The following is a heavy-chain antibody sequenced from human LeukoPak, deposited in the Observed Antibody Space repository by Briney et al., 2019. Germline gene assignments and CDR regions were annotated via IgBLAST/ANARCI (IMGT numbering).Heavy chain of an antibody. D-gene: IGHD6-13*01. CDR1: GGSFSGYY. CDR3: ARDNFSIAAAGLSSFDY. J-gene: IGHJ4*02. Sequence: PSETLSLTCAVYGGSFSGYYWSWIRQPPGKGLEWIGEINHSGSTNYNPSLKSRVTIPVDTSKNQFSLKLSSVTAADTAVYYCARDNFSIAAAGLSSFDYWGQGTLVTVSS. CDR2: INHSGST. V-gene: IGHV4-34*01.